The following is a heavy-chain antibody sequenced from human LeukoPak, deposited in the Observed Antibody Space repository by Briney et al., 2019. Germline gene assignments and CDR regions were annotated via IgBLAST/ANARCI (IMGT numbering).Heavy chain of an antibody. Sequence: GGSLTLSCAASGFTFSSYAMSWVRQAPGKGLEWVSAISGSGSSAYYADSVKGRFTISRDNSKNTLYLQMNSLRAEDTAVYYCAKCASGYGTADYWGPGTLWTLSS. J-gene: IGHJ4*02. CDR3: AKCASGYGTADY. CDR1: GFTFSSYA. V-gene: IGHV3-23*01. CDR2: ISGSGSSA. D-gene: IGHD5-12*01.